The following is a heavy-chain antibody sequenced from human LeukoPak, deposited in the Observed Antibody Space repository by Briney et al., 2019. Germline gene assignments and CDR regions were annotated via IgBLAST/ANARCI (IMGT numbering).Heavy chain of an antibody. Sequence: QTGGSLRLSCAASGFTFSSYWMHWVRQAPGKGLVWVSRINTDGSSTTYADSVKGRFTISRDNAKNTLYLQMNSLRAEDTAVYYCASGGITMAYYWGQGTLVTLSS. CDR3: ASGGITMAYY. V-gene: IGHV3-74*01. CDR1: GFTFSSYW. D-gene: IGHD3-3*01. J-gene: IGHJ4*02. CDR2: INTDGSST.